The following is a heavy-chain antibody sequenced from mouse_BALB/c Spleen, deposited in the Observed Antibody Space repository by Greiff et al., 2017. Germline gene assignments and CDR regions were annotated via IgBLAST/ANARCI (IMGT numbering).Heavy chain of an antibody. Sequence: EVKLVESGPSLVKPSQTLSLTCSVTGDSITSGYWNWIRKFPGNKLEYMGYISYSGSTYYNPSLKSRISITRDTSKNQYYLQLNSVTTEDTATYYCARCPLYYDYDQYWYFDVWGAGTTVTVSS. J-gene: IGHJ1*01. CDR2: ISYSGST. CDR1: GDSITSGY. V-gene: IGHV3-8*02. D-gene: IGHD2-4*01. CDR3: ARCPLYYDYDQYWYFDV.